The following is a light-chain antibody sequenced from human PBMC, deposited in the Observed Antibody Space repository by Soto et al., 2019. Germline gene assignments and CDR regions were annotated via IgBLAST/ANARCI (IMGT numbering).Light chain of an antibody. CDR3: LLYMGSGTWV. CDR2: NTN. J-gene: IGLJ3*02. V-gene: IGLV8-61*01. CDR1: SGSVSTSYY. Sequence: QTVVTQEPSFSVSPGRTVTLTCGLTSGSVSTSYYPSWYQQTPGQAPRTLIYNTNTRSSGVPDRFSGSILGNKAALTITGAQADDESYYYCLLYMGSGTWVFGGGTKVTVL.